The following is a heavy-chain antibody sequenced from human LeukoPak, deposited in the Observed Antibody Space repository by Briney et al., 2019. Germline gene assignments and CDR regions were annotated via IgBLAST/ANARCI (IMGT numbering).Heavy chain of an antibody. D-gene: IGHD3-9*01. CDR3: ARRHNNYDILTGYELDY. CDR1: GGTFSSYA. CDR2: IIPIFGTA. J-gene: IGHJ4*02. Sequence: GASVKVSCKASGGTFSSYAISWVRQAPGQGLEWMGGIIPIFGTANYAQKFQGRVTITADESTSTAYMELSSLRSEDTAVYYCARRHNNYDILTGYELDYWGQGTLVSVSS. V-gene: IGHV1-69*13.